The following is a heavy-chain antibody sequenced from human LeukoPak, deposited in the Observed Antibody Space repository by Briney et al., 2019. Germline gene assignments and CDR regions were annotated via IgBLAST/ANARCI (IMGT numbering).Heavy chain of an antibody. D-gene: IGHD6-13*01. J-gene: IGHJ5*02. CDR1: GFSISSYY. Sequence: SETLSLTCTVSGFSISSYYWSWLRQPPGKGLEGIGYIYYSGSTNYNPSLKSRVTISEDTSKNQFSLKLSSVTAADTAVYYCARANSSSWWYDGNWFDPWGQGTLVTVSS. CDR2: IYYSGST. CDR3: ARANSSSWWYDGNWFDP. V-gene: IGHV4-59*01.